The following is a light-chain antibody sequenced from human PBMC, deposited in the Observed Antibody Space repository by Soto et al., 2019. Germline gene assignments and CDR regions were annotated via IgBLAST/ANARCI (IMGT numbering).Light chain of an antibody. Sequence: QSALTQPPSASGSPGQSVTISCTGTSSDVGGYNFVSWYQQHPGKAPKLMIYEVTRRTSGVPDRFSGSKSGNTASLPVSGLQAEDEADYYCSSYAGSNNNLVFGGGTKLTVL. CDR3: SSYAGSNNNLV. CDR2: EVT. J-gene: IGLJ2*01. V-gene: IGLV2-8*01. CDR1: SSDVGGYNF.